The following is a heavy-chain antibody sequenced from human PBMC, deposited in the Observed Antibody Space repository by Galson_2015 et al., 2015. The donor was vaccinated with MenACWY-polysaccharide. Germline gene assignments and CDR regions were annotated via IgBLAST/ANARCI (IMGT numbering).Heavy chain of an antibody. J-gene: IGHJ5*02. CDR1: GGSFSGYY. D-gene: IGHD2-2*01. V-gene: IGHV4-34*01. CDR3: ARGAQIDVPAAMGWFDP. CDR2: INHSGST. Sequence: SEPLSLTCAVYGGSFSGYYWSWIRQPPGKGLEWIGEINHSGSTNYNPSLKSRVTISVDTSKNQFSLKLSSVTAADTAVYYCARGAQIDVPAAMGWFDPWGQGTLVTVSS.